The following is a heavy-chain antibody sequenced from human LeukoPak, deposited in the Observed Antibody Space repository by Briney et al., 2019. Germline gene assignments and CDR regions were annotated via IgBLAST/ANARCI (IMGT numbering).Heavy chain of an antibody. CDR2: ISGSGGST. CDR1: GFTFSSYA. J-gene: IGHJ4*02. Sequence: GRSLRLSCAASGFTFSSYAMSWVRQAPGKGLEWVSVISGSGGSTYYADSVKGRFTISRDNSKNTLYLQMDSLRAEDTAVYYCAKGGIQLWLSFDYWGQGTLVTVSS. CDR3: AKGGIQLWLSFDY. D-gene: IGHD5-18*01. V-gene: IGHV3-23*01.